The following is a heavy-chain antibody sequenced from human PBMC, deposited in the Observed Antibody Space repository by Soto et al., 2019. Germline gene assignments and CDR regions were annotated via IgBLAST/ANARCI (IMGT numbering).Heavy chain of an antibody. V-gene: IGHV3-23*01. Sequence: PGGSLRLSCAASGFTFSSYAMSWVRQAPGKGLEWVSAISGSGGSTYYADSVKGRFTISRDNSKNTLYLQMNSLRAEDTAVYYCATAIVATIVVVSAIDYWGQGTLVTVSS. CDR1: GFTFSSYA. CDR3: ATAIVATIVVVSAIDY. J-gene: IGHJ4*02. D-gene: IGHD5-12*01. CDR2: ISGSGGST.